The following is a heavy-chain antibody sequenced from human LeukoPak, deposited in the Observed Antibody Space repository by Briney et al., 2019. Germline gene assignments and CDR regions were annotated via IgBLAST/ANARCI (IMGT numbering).Heavy chain of an antibody. CDR2: IIPIFGTA. J-gene: IGHJ4*02. D-gene: IGHD3-22*01. CDR3: ASPSSTYSSGYLY. V-gene: IGHV1-69*05. Sequence: ASVKVSCKASGGTFSSYAISWVRQAPGQGLEWTGGIIPIFGTANYAQKFQGRVTITTDESTSTAYMELSSLRSEDTAVYYCASPSSTYSSGYLYWGQGTLVTVSS. CDR1: GGTFSSYA.